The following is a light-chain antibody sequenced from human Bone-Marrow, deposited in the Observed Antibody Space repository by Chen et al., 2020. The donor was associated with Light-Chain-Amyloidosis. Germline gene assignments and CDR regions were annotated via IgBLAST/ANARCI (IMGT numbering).Light chain of an antibody. V-gene: IGKV1-5*03. J-gene: IGKJ1*01. CDR1: QSISKW. Sequence: DIQMTQSPSTLSASVGDRVTITCRASQSISKWLAWYQQKPGQAPKLLIYKASNLETGVPSRFSASGSPTERTRTLTLEPDDFATYYCQQYRRNPRAVGQGSTVEI. CDR2: KAS. CDR3: QQYRRNPRA.